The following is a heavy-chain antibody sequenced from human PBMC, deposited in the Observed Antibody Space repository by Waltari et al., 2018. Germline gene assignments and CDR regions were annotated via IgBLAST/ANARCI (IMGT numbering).Heavy chain of an antibody. Sequence: QVQLVESGGGVVQPGRSLRLSGEASGFTFSSYAMHWVRQAPGKGLEWVAVISYDGSNKYYADSVKGRFTISRDNSKNTLYLQMNSLRAEDTAVYYCARYYYGSGSYYTDLDYWGQGTLVTVSS. J-gene: IGHJ4*02. CDR2: ISYDGSNK. CDR1: GFTFSSYA. V-gene: IGHV3-30*01. CDR3: ARYYYGSGSYYTDLDY. D-gene: IGHD3-10*01.